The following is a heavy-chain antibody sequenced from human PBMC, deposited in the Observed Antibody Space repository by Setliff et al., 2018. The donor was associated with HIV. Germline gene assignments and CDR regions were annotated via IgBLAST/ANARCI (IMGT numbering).Heavy chain of an antibody. J-gene: IGHJ6*03. V-gene: IGHV3-48*04. Sequence: GGSLRLSCAASGETIGGYGMTWVRQAPGKGLEWVSYISSSGQTKYCADSVKGRFTISRDNAKNSLYLQMNSLRAEDTAVYYCARDSSTVTIEGDYMDVWGKGTTVTVSS. CDR2: ISSSGQTK. CDR1: GETIGGYG. CDR3: ARDSSTVTIEGDYMDV. D-gene: IGHD4-17*01.